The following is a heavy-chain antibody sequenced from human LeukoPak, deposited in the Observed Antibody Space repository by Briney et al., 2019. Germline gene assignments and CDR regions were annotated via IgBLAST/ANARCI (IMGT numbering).Heavy chain of an antibody. CDR1: GGSFSSYA. J-gene: IGHJ4*02. Sequence: SVKVSCKASGGSFSSYAISWVRQAPGQGLEWMGRIIPIFGTTNYAQKSQGRVTITADKSTSTAYIDLSSLRSEDTAVYYCARGPDCGGGSCYPYFDNWGQGTLVTVSS. D-gene: IGHD2-15*01. V-gene: IGHV1-69*06. CDR2: IIPIFGTT. CDR3: ARGPDCGGGSCYPYFDN.